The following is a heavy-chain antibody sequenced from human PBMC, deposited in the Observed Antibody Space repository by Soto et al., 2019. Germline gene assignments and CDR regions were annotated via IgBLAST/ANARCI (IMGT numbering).Heavy chain of an antibody. V-gene: IGHV3-23*01. CDR2: ISGSGDNI. Sequence: EVQLLESGGGMVQPGGSLRLSCAASGFTFSGSAMGWVRQAPGKGLEWISVISGSGDNILYADSVKGRFTISKDNLRNTLYLQMNSLRGDDTAVYFYAARTIPVPGAYDYWGQGTLVTVSS. D-gene: IGHD3-16*01. CDR3: AARTIPVPGAYDY. J-gene: IGHJ4*02. CDR1: GFTFSGSA.